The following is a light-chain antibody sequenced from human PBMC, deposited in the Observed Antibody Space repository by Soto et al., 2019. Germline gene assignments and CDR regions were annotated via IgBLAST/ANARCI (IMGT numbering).Light chain of an antibody. Sequence: EIVLTQSPATLSLSPGERATLSCRASQSVSNYLAWYQQKPGQAPRLLIYDASNRATAVPARFSGSGSGTDFTLTICSLEPEDFAVYYCQQRSGWLTFGGGTKVEIK. CDR2: DAS. J-gene: IGKJ4*01. CDR1: QSVSNY. V-gene: IGKV3-11*01. CDR3: QQRSGWLT.